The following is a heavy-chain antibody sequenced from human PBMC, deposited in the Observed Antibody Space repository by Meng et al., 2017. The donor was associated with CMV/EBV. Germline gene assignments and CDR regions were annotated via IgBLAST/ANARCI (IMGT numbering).Heavy chain of an antibody. D-gene: IGHD1-1*01. CDR2: IIPIFGTA. Sequence: SSVNVSCKASVGTFSSYAISWVRQAPGQGLEWMGGIIPIFGTANYAQKFQGRVTITTDESTSTAYMELSSLRSEDTAVHYCARDGSRLTRSYYYYGMDVWGQGTTVTVSS. V-gene: IGHV1-69*05. CDR3: ARDGSRLTRSYYYYGMDV. J-gene: IGHJ6*02. CDR1: VGTFSSYA.